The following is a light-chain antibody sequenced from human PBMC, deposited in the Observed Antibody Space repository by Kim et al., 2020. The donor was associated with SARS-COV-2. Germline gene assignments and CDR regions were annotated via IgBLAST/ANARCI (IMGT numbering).Light chain of an antibody. Sequence: VAPGQKARITCSGDKLGEKYTSWYQHKSGQSPVVVIYQDNKRPSGMTERFSGSSSGNTATLTISGTQPMDEADYYCQTWDSTTVIFGGGTQLTVL. CDR1: KLGEKY. V-gene: IGLV3-1*01. CDR2: QDN. CDR3: QTWDSTTVI. J-gene: IGLJ2*01.